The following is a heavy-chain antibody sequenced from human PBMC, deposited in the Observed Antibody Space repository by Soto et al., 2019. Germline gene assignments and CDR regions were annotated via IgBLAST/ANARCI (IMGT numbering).Heavy chain of an antibody. CDR2: IYHSGST. J-gene: IGHJ4*02. D-gene: IGHD1-26*01. V-gene: IGHV4-61*08. CDR3: ARLGIGWEFPFDY. CDR1: GGSVSNDAYY. Sequence: QVQLQESGPGLVKPSETLSLTCIVSGGSVSNDAYYWSWIRQPPGKGLEWIGYIYHSGSTYYNPSLKSRVTISADTSANQFYLKVSSVTAADTAVYYCARLGIGWEFPFDYWGQGTLVNVSS.